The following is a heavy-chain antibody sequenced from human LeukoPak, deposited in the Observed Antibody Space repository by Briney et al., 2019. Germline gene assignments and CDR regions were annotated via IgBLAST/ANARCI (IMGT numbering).Heavy chain of an antibody. CDR1: GFTFPDTY. V-gene: IGHV3-11*01. CDR2: ISPSGTDI. CDR3: ARAVAGTYHYYYMDV. Sequence: PGGSLRLSCAVSGFTFPDTYMTWIRQAPGKGLESLSYISPSGTDISYADSVKGRFTISRDNAKNSLYLQMNSLRAEDTAVYYCARAVAGTYHYYYMDVWGKGTTVTISS. D-gene: IGHD6-19*01. J-gene: IGHJ6*03.